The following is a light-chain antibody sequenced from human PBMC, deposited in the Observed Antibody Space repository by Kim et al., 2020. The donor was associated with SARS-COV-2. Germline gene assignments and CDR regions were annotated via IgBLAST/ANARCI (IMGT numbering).Light chain of an antibody. CDR2: GAS. Sequence: EIVLTQSPGTLSLSPGERATLSCRASQSVSSSYLAWYQQKPGQAPRLLIYGASSRATGIPDRFSGSGSGIDFTLTISRLEPEDFAVYYCHQYGSSLWTFGQGTKVDIK. CDR1: QSVSSSY. J-gene: IGKJ1*01. CDR3: HQYGSSLWT. V-gene: IGKV3-20*01.